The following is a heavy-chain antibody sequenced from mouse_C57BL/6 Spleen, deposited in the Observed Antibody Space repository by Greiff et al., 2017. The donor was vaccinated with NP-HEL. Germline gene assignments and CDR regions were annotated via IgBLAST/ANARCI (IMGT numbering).Heavy chain of an antibody. V-gene: IGHV1-66*01. J-gene: IGHJ4*01. CDR2: IYPGSGNT. D-gene: IGHD3-2*02. CDR1: GYSFTSYY. Sequence: QVQLQQSGPELVKPGASVKISCKASGYSFTSYYIHWVKQRPGQGLEWIGWIYPGSGNTKYNEKFKGKATLTADTSSSTAYMQLSSLTSEDSAVYYCAIDSADAMDYWGQGTSVTVSS. CDR3: AIDSADAMDY.